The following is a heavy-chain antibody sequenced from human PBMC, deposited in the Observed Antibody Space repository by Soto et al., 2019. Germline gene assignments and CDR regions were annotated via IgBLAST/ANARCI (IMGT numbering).Heavy chain of an antibody. V-gene: IGHV3-23*01. J-gene: IGHJ4*02. CDR2: ISGSGGST. CDR3: ARNGITIFGVVTQPLDY. D-gene: IGHD3-3*01. CDR1: GFTFSSYA. Sequence: GGSLRLSCAASGFTFSSYAMSWVRQAPGKGLEWVSAISGSGGSTYYADSVKGRFTISRDNSKSTLYLQMKSLRAEDTAVYYCARNGITIFGVVTQPLDYWGQGTLVTVSS.